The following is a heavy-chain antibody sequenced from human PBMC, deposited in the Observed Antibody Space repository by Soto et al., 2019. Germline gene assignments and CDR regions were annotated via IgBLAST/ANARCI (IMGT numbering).Heavy chain of an antibody. CDR2: IIPIFGTA. CDR1: GGTFSSYA. J-gene: IGHJ6*02. CDR3: ARDIVAARHYYGMDV. Sequence: GASVKVSCKASGGTFSSYAISWVRQAPGQGLEWMGGIIPIFGTANYAQKFQGRVTITADKSTSTAYMELSSVTAADTAVYYCARDIVAARHYYGMDVWGQGTTVTVSS. D-gene: IGHD6-6*01. V-gene: IGHV1-69*06.